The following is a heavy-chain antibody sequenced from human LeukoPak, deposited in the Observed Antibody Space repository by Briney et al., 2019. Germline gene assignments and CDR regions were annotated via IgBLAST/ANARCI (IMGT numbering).Heavy chain of an antibody. CDR3: ARVKDPGGYYYYYYIDV. CDR2: IYYSGST. Sequence: SETLSLTCTVSGGSISSYYWSWIRQPPGKGLEWIGYIYYSGSTNYNPSLKSRVIISVDTSKNQFSLKLSSVTAADTAVYYCARVKDPGGYYYYYYIDVWGKGTTVTVSS. CDR1: GGSISSYY. J-gene: IGHJ6*03. D-gene: IGHD3-16*01. V-gene: IGHV4-59*12.